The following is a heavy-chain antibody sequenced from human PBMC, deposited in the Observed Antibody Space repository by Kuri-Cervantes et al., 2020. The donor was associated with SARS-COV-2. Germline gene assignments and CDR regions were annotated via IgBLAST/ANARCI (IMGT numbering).Heavy chain of an antibody. J-gene: IGHJ6*02. V-gene: IGHV1-2*04. CDR2: INPNSGGT. CDR3: AKDQGYEGGDKGYGMDV. CDR1: GYTFTGYY. D-gene: IGHD2-21*01. Sequence: ASVKVSCKASGYTFTGYYMHWVRQAPGQGLEWMGWINPNSGGTNYAQKFQGWVTMTRDTSISTAYMELSSLRSEDTALYYCAKDQGYEGGDKGYGMDVWGQGTTVTVSS.